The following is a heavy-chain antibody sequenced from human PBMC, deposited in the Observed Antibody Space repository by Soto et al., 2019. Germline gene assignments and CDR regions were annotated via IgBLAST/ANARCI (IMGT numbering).Heavy chain of an antibody. CDR1: GVSISSHDW. V-gene: IGHV4-4*02. Sequence: QVQLQESGPGLVKPSGTLSLTCAVSGVSISSHDWWTWVRQPPGKGLEWIGESHQSGNTNYNSSLESRVTISVDKSKNQLSLKLTSVTVADTAVYYCATRDSSSFYWGQGTLVTVSS. CDR3: ATRDSSSFY. CDR2: SHQSGNT. J-gene: IGHJ4*02. D-gene: IGHD6-13*01.